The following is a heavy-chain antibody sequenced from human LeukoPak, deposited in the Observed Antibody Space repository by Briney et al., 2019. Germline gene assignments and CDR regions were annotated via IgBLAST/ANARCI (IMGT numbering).Heavy chain of an antibody. J-gene: IGHJ4*02. CDR2: ISNDGSKK. D-gene: IGHD7-27*01. CDR1: GFTFSSYG. CDR3: AKALGIKTPSDY. V-gene: IGHV3-30*18. Sequence: GGSLRLSCAASGFTFSSYGIHWVRLAPGKGLEWVAVISNDGSKKYYGDSVKGRFTISRDNSKNTLYLQMNSLRAEDTAVYYCAKALGIKTPSDYWGQGTLVTVSS.